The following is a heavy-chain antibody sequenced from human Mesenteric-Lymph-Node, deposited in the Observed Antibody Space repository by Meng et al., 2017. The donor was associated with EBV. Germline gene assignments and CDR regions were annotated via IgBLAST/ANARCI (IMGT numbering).Heavy chain of an antibody. CDR1: GFTFSSYD. CDR2: VRSSNTYI. D-gene: IGHD3-10*01. CDR3: ARGASFFDY. J-gene: IGHJ4*02. V-gene: IGHV3-21*01. Sequence: EVQLVDAGGGLVKPGGSLRLSCAASGFTFSSYDMNWLRQAPGKGLEWVSSVRSSNTYIYYADSVKGRFTISRDNAKNSVYLQMNSLRDEDTAVYYCARGASFFDYWDQGPLVTVAS.